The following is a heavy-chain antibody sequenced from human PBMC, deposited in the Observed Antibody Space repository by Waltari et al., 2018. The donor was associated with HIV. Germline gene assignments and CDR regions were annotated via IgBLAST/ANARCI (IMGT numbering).Heavy chain of an antibody. CDR2: ISYYGSNK. J-gene: IGHJ5*02. CDR3: ARDYEDVDTAMVGYNWFDP. D-gene: IGHD5-18*01. CDR1: GFNLSSYG. V-gene: IGHV3-30*03. Sequence: QVQLVESGGGVVQPGRSQRLSCAASGFNLSSYGMHWVRQAPGKGLEWVADISYYGSNKYYADSGKGRFTISRDNSKNTLYRQMSSLRAEDTAVYYCARDYEDVDTAMVGYNWFDPWGQGTLVTVSS.